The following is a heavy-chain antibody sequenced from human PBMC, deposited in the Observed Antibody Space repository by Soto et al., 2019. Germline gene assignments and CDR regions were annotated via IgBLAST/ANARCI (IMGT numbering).Heavy chain of an antibody. Sequence: SETLSLTCTVSGVSISSYYWSWIRQPPGKGLEWIGYIYYSGSTNYNPSLKSRVTISVDTSKNQFSLKLSSVTAADTAVYYCARHAYHYYYMDVWGKGTTVTVSS. CDR3: ARHAYHYYYMDV. J-gene: IGHJ6*03. D-gene: IGHD2-21*01. V-gene: IGHV4-59*08. CDR1: GVSISSYY. CDR2: IYYSGST.